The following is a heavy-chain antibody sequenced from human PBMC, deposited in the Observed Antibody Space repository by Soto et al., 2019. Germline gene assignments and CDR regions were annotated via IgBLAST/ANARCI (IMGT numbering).Heavy chain of an antibody. J-gene: IGHJ4*02. CDR1: GDSINSDKYY. CDR2: IYFRGNT. D-gene: IGHD3-10*01. CDR3: AGNGITMVRGVGSSDF. Sequence: SETLSLTCSVSGDSINSDKYYWGWIRQPPGKGLEWIGSIYFRGNTYYNPSLQTRVTISLDKSKSQFSLKLNSVTATDTAVYYCAGNGITMVRGVGSSDFWGQGTLVTVSS. V-gene: IGHV4-39*01.